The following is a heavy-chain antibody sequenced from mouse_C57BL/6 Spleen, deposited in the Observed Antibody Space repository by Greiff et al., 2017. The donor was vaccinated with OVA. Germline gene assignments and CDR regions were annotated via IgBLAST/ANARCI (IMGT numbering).Heavy chain of an antibody. D-gene: IGHD2-5*01. J-gene: IGHJ4*01. CDR2: IWSGGST. V-gene: IGHV2-2*01. CDR3: ARNQNSNYVRVYYAMDY. Sequence: QVQLKQSGPGLVQPSQSLSITCTVSGFSLTSYGVHWVRQSPGKGLEWLGVIWSGGSTDYNAAFISRLSISKDNSKSQVFFKMNSLQADDTAIYYCARNQNSNYVRVYYAMDYWGQGTSVTVSS. CDR1: GFSLTSYG.